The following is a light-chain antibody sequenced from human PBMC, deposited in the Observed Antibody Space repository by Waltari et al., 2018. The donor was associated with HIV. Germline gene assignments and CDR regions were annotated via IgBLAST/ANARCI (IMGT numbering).Light chain of an antibody. V-gene: IGLV1-44*01. CDR3: AAWDDSLNGLWV. J-gene: IGLJ3*02. CDR1: SSNIGSNT. CDR2: NSN. Sequence: QSVLPQPPSASGTPGQRVPIPCSGGSSNIGSNTVSWYQQLPGTAPKLLIFNSNQRPSGVPDRCSGSKSGTSASLAISGLQSEDEADYYCAAWDDSLNGLWVLGAGTKVTVL.